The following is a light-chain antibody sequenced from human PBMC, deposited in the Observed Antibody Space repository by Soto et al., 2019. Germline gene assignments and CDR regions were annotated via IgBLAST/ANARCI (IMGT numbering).Light chain of an antibody. Sequence: EIVMTQSPATLSVSPGERATLSCRASQSVRSNLAWYQQKPGQAPRLLIYASSDRATGIPDRFSGSASGTDFTLTINRLEPEDFAVYYCQLYGISPHFGQGTRLEI. V-gene: IGKV3D-15*01. J-gene: IGKJ5*01. CDR3: QLYGISPH. CDR1: QSVRSN. CDR2: ASS.